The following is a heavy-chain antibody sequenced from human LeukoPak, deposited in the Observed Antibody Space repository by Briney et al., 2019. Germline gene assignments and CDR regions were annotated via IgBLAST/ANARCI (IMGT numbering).Heavy chain of an antibody. Sequence: ASVKVSCKASGYTFTSYGISWVRQAPGQGLKWMGWISAYNGNTNYAQKLKGRVTMTTDTSTSTAYMELRSLRSDDTAVYYCARGPLEYCSSTSCYTRYFDYWGQGTLVTVSS. D-gene: IGHD2-2*02. J-gene: IGHJ4*02. CDR2: ISAYNGNT. CDR3: ARGPLEYCSSTSCYTRYFDY. V-gene: IGHV1-18*01. CDR1: GYTFTSYG.